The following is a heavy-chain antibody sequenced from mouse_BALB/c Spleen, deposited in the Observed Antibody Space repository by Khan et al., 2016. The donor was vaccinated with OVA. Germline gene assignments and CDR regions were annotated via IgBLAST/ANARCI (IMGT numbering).Heavy chain of an antibody. Sequence: EVELVESGGGLVKPGGSLKLSCAASGFTFSNYGVSWVRQTPEKRLEWVASISSGDTNYYPDSVKGRFTIPRDNARNILYLQMSSLRSEDTAMYYCARDYWFAYWGQGTLVTVSA. CDR1: GFTFSNYG. CDR2: ISSGDTN. CDR3: ARDYWFAY. V-gene: IGHV5-6-5*01. J-gene: IGHJ3*01.